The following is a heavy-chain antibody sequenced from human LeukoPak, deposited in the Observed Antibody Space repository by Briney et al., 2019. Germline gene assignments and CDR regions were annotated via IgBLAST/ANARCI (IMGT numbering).Heavy chain of an antibody. Sequence: SETLSLTCTVSGGSISSSSYYWGWIRQPPGKGLEWIGSIYYSGSTYYNPSLKSRVTISVDTSKNQFSLNLSSVTAADTAVYYCARHDLGHSSSWNKFDYWGHGTLVTVSS. CDR3: ARHDLGHSSSWNKFDY. J-gene: IGHJ4*01. CDR1: GGSISSSSYY. D-gene: IGHD6-13*01. CDR2: IYYSGST. V-gene: IGHV4-39*01.